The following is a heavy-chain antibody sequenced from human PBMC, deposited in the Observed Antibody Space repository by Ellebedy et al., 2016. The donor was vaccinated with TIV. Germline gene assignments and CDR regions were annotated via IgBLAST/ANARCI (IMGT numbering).Heavy chain of an antibody. V-gene: IGHV4-31*03. CDR1: GGSISSGGSY. CDR3: ARDQFMDPRRGWANYYYYGMDV. CDR2: IYYSGST. D-gene: IGHD3-22*01. Sequence: SETLSLTXTVSGGSISSGGSYWSWIRQHPGKGLEWIGYIYYSGSTYYNPSLKSRVTISVDTSKNQFSLKLSSVTAADTAVYYCARDQFMDPRRGWANYYYYGMDVWGQGTTVTVSS. J-gene: IGHJ6*02.